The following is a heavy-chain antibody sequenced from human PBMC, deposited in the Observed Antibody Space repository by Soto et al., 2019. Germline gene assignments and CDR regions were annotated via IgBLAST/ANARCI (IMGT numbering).Heavy chain of an antibody. J-gene: IGHJ4*02. Sequence: QVQLVQSGAAVQKPGASVKVSCKASGYTFASYAISWMRQAPGQGLEWMGWISAYNGNTNYAQKLQGRVTMTTDTSTSTAYMELRSLRSDATAVYYCARDPPTPDSWGQGTLVSVSS. CDR3: ARDPPTPDS. CDR1: GYTFASYA. V-gene: IGHV1-18*01. CDR2: ISAYNGNT.